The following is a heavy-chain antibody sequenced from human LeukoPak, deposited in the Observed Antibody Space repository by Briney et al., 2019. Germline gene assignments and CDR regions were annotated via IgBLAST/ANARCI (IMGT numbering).Heavy chain of an antibody. CDR2: INPNSGGT. J-gene: IGHJ1*01. CDR1: GYTFTGYY. Sequence: ASVKVSCKASGYTFTGYYMHWVRQAPGQGLEWMGWINPNSGGTNYAQKFQGRVTMTRDTSISTAYMELSSLRSEDTAVYYCAGDASPYYDISVGHWGQGTLVTVSS. V-gene: IGHV1-2*02. CDR3: AGDASPYYDISVGH. D-gene: IGHD3-9*01.